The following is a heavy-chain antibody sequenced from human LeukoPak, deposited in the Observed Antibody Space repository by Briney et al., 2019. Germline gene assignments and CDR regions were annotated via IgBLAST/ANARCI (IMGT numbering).Heavy chain of an antibody. D-gene: IGHD6-19*01. Sequence: PSETLSLTCTVSSASISSYYWSWIRQPPGKGLEWIGYIYYSGSTNYNPSLKSRVTISVDTSKNQFSLKLSSVTAADTAMYYCARFEVSGWYLFDYWGRGTLVIVSS. V-gene: IGHV4-59*08. CDR3: ARFEVSGWYLFDY. J-gene: IGHJ4*02. CDR2: IYYSGST. CDR1: SASISSYY.